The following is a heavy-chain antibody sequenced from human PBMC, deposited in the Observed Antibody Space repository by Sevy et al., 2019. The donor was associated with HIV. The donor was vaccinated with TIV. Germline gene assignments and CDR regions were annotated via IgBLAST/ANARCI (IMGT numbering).Heavy chain of an antibody. D-gene: IGHD2-21*01. CDR2: ISGSGGST. J-gene: IGHJ4*02. CDR1: GFTFSSYA. Sequence: GGCLRLSCAASGFTFSSYAMSWVRQAPGKGLEWVSAISGSGGSTYYADSVKGRFTISRDNSKNTLYLQMNSLRAEDTAVYYCAKDADCYNSVYYFDYWGQGTLVTVSS. CDR3: AKDADCYNSVYYFDY. V-gene: IGHV3-23*01.